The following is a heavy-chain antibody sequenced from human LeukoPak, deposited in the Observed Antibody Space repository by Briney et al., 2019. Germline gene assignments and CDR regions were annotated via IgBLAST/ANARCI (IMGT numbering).Heavy chain of an antibody. Sequence: SETLSLTCTVSGGSISSGDYYWSWIRQPPGKGLEWIGYIYYSGSTYYNPSLKSRVTISVDTSKNQFSLKLSSVTAADTAVYYCARGGEGPAAEVDHWGQGTLVTVSS. CDR3: ARGGEGPAAEVDH. CDR1: GGSISSGDYY. V-gene: IGHV4-30-4*01. J-gene: IGHJ4*02. D-gene: IGHD2-2*01. CDR2: IYYSGST.